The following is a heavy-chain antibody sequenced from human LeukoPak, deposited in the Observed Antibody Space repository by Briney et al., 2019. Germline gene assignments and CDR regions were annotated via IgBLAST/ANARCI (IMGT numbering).Heavy chain of an antibody. V-gene: IGHV4-38-2*02. CDR1: GYSISSGYY. J-gene: IGHJ3*02. Sequence: PSETLSLTCTVSGYSISSGYYWGWIRQPPGKGLEWIGSIYHSGSTYYNPSLKSRVTISVDTSKNQFSLKLSSVTAADTAVYYCARGLRYFDWSDAFDIWGQGTMVTVSS. D-gene: IGHD3-9*01. CDR2: IYHSGST. CDR3: ARGLRYFDWSDAFDI.